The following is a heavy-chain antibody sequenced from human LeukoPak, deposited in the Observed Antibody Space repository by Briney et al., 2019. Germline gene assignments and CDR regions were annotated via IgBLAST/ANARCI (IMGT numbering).Heavy chain of an antibody. J-gene: IGHJ4*02. CDR3: ARVASEWELERFDY. Sequence: SETLSLTCTVSGGSISSYYWSWIRQPPGKGLEWMGYIYYSGSTNYNPSLKSRVTISVDTSKNQFSLKLSSVTAADTAVYYCARVASEWELERFDYWGQGTLVTVSS. CDR2: IYYSGST. D-gene: IGHD1-26*01. V-gene: IGHV4-59*01. CDR1: GGSISSYY.